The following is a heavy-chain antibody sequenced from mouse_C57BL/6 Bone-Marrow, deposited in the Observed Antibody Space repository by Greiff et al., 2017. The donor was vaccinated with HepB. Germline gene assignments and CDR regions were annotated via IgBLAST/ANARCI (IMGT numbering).Heavy chain of an antibody. CDR2: IDPENGDT. V-gene: IGHV14-4*01. J-gene: IGHJ2*01. D-gene: IGHD3-2*02. CDR1: GPNITPSS. Sequence: VRPCAHVKSSFPSSGPNITPSSLPFVHTRPEQGLEWIGWIDPENGDTEYASKFQGKATITADTSSNTAYLQLSSLTSEDTAVYYCTTETAQAYYFDYWGQGTTLTVSS. CDR3: TTETAQAYYFDY.